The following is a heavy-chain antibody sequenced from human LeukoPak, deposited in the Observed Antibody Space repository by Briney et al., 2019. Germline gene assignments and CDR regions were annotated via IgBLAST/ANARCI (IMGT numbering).Heavy chain of an antibody. J-gene: IGHJ4*02. CDR1: GFTFSNAW. Sequence: PGGSLRLSCAASGFTFSNAWMSRVRHAPGKGLEWVGRIRSKTDGGTTDYAAPVKGRFTISRDDSKNTLDLQMNSLKTEDTAVYYCTTVAAAGQIDYWGQGTLVTVSS. D-gene: IGHD6-13*01. CDR2: IRSKTDGGTT. V-gene: IGHV3-15*01. CDR3: TTVAAAGQIDY.